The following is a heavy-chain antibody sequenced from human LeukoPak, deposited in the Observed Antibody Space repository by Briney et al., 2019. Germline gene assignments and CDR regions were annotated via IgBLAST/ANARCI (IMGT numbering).Heavy chain of an antibody. CDR3: ARTPWVRSSYYFEY. Sequence: SETLSLTCTVAGASISSYYGSWVRQPPGKGLEWIAYIYYSGSSNYKPSLKSRVTISVDTSKNQFSLNLSSVTAADTAVYYCARTPWVRSSYYFEYWGQGTLVTVSS. J-gene: IGHJ4*02. CDR2: IYYSGSS. V-gene: IGHV4-59*08. D-gene: IGHD3-10*01. CDR1: GASISSYY.